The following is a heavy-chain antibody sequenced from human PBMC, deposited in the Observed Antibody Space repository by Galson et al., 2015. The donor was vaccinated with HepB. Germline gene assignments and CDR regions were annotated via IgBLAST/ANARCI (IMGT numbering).Heavy chain of an antibody. Sequence: SVKVSCKASGYTFTSYGISWVRQAPGQGLEWMGWISAYNGSTNYAQKLQGRVTMTTDTSTSTAYMELRSLRSDDTAVYYCARDVPPRQYSSSFWGQGTLVTVSS. V-gene: IGHV1-18*01. CDR1: GYTFTSYG. J-gene: IGHJ4*02. D-gene: IGHD6-13*01. CDR3: ARDVPPRQYSSSF. CDR2: ISAYNGST.